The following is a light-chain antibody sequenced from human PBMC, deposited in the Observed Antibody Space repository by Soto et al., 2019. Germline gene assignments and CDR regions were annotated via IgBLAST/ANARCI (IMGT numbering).Light chain of an antibody. J-gene: IGKJ5*01. V-gene: IGKV1-39*01. CDR3: QQSYSNVIT. CDR1: QDISDY. Sequence: DIQMTQSPSSLAASVGDRVTITCRASQDISDYLTWYHQRPGNAPKVLVYGASSLQSGVPSRFSGSGAGTDFGLTIASLQPEALGTYYSQQSYSNVITFGQGTRLPI. CDR2: GAS.